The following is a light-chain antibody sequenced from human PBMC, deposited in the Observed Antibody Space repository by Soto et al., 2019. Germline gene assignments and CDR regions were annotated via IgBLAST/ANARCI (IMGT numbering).Light chain of an antibody. CDR3: QSYDSSLSYYV. CDR1: SSNIGAGYD. V-gene: IGLV1-40*01. J-gene: IGLJ1*01. Sequence: QSVLTQPPSVSGAPGQRVTISCTGSSSNIGAGYDVHWYRQLPGTAPELLIYDNTNRPSGVPDRFSGSKSGTSASLAVTGLQAEDEADYYCQSYDSSLSYYVFGTGTKLTVL. CDR2: DNT.